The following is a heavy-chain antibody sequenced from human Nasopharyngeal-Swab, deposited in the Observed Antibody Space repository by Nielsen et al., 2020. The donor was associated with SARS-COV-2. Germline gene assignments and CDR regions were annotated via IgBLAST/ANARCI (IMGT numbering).Heavy chain of an antibody. D-gene: IGHD6-13*01. V-gene: IGHV4-59*08. CDR2: IYYSGST. CDR3: ARQPRYSSSWFDY. J-gene: IGHJ4*02. Sequence: SETLSLTCTVSGGSISSYYWSWIRQPPGKGLEWIGYIYYSGSTNYNPSLKSRVTISVDTSKNQFSLKLSSETAADTAVYYCARQPRYSSSWFDYWGQGTLVTVSS. CDR1: GGSISSYY.